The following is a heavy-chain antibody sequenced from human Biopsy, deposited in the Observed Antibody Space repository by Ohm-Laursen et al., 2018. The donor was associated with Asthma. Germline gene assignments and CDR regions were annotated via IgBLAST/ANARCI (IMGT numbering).Heavy chain of an antibody. CDR3: AREGVNYYDSSGYLEY. J-gene: IGHJ4*02. D-gene: IGHD3-22*01. Sequence: SLRLSCSASGFTFSDYYISWIRQAPGKGLEWVSYISSSGSTIYYADSVEGRFTISRDNAKNSLYLQMNSLRAEDTAVYYCAREGVNYYDSSGYLEYWGQGTLVTVSS. CDR1: GFTFSDYY. V-gene: IGHV3-11*01. CDR2: ISSSGSTI.